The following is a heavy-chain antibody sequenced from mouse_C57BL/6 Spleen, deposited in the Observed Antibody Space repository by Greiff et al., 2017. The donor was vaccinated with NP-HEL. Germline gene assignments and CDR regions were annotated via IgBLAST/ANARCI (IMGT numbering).Heavy chain of an antibody. V-gene: IGHV3-6*01. D-gene: IGHD2-3*01. J-gene: IGHJ3*01. Sequence: EVQLQESGPGLVKPSQSLSLTCSATGYSITSGYYWNWIRQFPGNILEWMGYISYDGSNNYNPSLKNRISITRDTSKNQFFLKLNSVTTEDTATYYCARDDGYSFAYWGQGTLVTVSA. CDR2: ISYDGSN. CDR3: ARDDGYSFAY. CDR1: GYSITSGYY.